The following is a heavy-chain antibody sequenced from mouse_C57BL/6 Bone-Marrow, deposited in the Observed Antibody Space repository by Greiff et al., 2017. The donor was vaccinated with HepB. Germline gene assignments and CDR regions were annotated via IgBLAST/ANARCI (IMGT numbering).Heavy chain of an antibody. Sequence: QVQLKQPGAELVRPGTSVKLSCKASGYTFTSYWMHWVKQRPGQGLEWIGVIDPSDSYTNYNQKFKGKATLTVDTSSSTAYMQLSSLTSEDSAVYYCAREPAYWGQGTTLTVSS. V-gene: IGHV1-59*01. CDR3: AREPAY. J-gene: IGHJ2*01. CDR2: IDPSDSYT. CDR1: GYTFTSYW.